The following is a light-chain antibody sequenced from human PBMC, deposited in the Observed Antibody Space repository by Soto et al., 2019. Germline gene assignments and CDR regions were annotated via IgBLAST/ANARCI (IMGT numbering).Light chain of an antibody. J-gene: IGKJ1*01. CDR3: QQYNSYWT. Sequence: EVVLTQSPGTLSLSPGERATLSCRASQSVSSSYLAWYQQKPGQAPRLLIYGASSRATGIPDRFSGSGSGTDFTLTISSLQPDDFATYYCQQYNSYWTFGQGTKVDIK. CDR1: QSVSSSY. V-gene: IGKV3-20*01. CDR2: GAS.